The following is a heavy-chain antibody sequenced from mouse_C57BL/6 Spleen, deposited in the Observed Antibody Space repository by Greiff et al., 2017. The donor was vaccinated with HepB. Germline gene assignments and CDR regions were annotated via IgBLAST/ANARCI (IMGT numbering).Heavy chain of an antibody. J-gene: IGHJ3*01. CDR2: ISYDGSN. V-gene: IGHV3-6*01. D-gene: IGHD2-1*01. Sequence: EVQVVESGPGLVKPSQSLSLTCSVTGYSITSGYYWNWIRQFPGNKLEWMGYISYDGSNNYNPSLKNRISITRDTSKNQFFLKLNSVTTEDTATYYCARRGGLLWYFAYWGQGTLVTVSA. CDR1: GYSITSGYY. CDR3: ARRGGLLWYFAY.